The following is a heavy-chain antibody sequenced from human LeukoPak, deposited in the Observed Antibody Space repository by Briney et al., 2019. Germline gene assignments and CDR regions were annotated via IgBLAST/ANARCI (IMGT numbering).Heavy chain of an antibody. CDR3: AREEQLVGDRWFDP. J-gene: IGHJ5*02. CDR1: GSTFSSHT. CDR2: ISSTSTVI. D-gene: IGHD6-13*01. V-gene: IGHV3-48*04. Sequence: PGGSLRLSCAASGSTFSSHTMNWVRQAPGKGLEWVSYISSTSTVIYYADSVKGRFTISRDNAKNSLYLQMNSLRAEDTAVYYCAREEQLVGDRWFDPWGQGTLVTVSS.